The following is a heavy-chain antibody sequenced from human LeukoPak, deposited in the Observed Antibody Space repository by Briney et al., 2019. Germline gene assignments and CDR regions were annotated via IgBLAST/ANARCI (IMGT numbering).Heavy chain of an antibody. J-gene: IGHJ4*02. CDR3: ARGWNRYAY. Sequence: PSETLSLTCAVYGGSFSGYYWSWIRQPPGKGLEWIGEINHSGSTNYNPSLKSRVTISVDTSKNQFSLKLSSVTAADTAVYYCARGWNRYAYWGQGTLVTVSS. D-gene: IGHD1-1*01. CDR2: INHSGST. V-gene: IGHV4-34*01. CDR1: GGSFSGYY.